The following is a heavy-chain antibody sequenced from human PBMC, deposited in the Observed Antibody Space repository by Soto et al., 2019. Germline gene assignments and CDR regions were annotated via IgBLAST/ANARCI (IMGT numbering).Heavy chain of an antibody. J-gene: IGHJ5*02. Sequence: QVQLVQSGAEVKEPGASVKVSCKASGYTFTTYFIHWVRQAPDQGLEWMGIINPSGGSTNYAQTFQGRVTMTRDTSTSTVYMELSSLTSADTAVYYCARDPPGGGVWSNSNWFDPWGQGTLVTVSS. D-gene: IGHD3-16*01. V-gene: IGHV1-46*01. CDR3: ARDPPGGGVWSNSNWFDP. CDR2: INPSGGST. CDR1: GYTFTTYF.